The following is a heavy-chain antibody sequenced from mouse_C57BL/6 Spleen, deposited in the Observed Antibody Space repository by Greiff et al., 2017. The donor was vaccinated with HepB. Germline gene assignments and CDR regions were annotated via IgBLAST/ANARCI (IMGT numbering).Heavy chain of an antibody. V-gene: IGHV1-64*01. Sequence: QVQLQQPGAELVKPGASVKLSCKASGYTFTSYWMHWVMQRPGQGLEWIGMIHPNSGSTNYNEKFKSKATLTVDKSSSTAYMQFSRLTSEDSAVYYCARPDYGSSPAWFAYWGRGTLVTVSA. J-gene: IGHJ3*01. CDR3: ARPDYGSSPAWFAY. CDR2: IHPNSGST. D-gene: IGHD1-1*01. CDR1: GYTFTSYW.